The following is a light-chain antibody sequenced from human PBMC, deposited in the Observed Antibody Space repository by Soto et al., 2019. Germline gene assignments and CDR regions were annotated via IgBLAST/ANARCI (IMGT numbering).Light chain of an antibody. CDR1: QSVSSN. Sequence: EIVLTQSPATLSVSPGERATLSCRASQSVSSNLAWYQQIPGRAPRLLIYGASTRASGIPARFSASGSGTEFTLTISSLQSEDFAVYFCQQYDDWLRLTFGGGTKVDI. CDR2: GAS. J-gene: IGKJ4*01. V-gene: IGKV3-15*01. CDR3: QQYDDWLRLT.